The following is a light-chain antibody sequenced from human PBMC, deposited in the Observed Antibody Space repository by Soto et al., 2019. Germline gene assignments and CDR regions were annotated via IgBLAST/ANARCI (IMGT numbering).Light chain of an antibody. Sequence: EVVMTQSPATLSVSPGERATLSCRASQSVSSNIAWYQQKPGQAPRLLMFGASTRATGIPARFSGRGSGTEFTLTISRXQSEDFAVYYCQQYNNWPYTFGQGTKVDIK. CDR3: QQYNNWPYT. CDR1: QSVSSN. CDR2: GAS. J-gene: IGKJ2*01. V-gene: IGKV3-15*01.